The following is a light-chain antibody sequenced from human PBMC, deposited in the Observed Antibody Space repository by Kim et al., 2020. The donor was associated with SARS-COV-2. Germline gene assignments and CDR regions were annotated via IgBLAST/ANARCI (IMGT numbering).Light chain of an antibody. CDR2: HVS. J-gene: IGLJ1*01. CDR1: SSDIGNYDY. V-gene: IGLV2-14*03. CDR3: STYRSRSPHV. Sequence: QSALTQPASVSGSPGQSITISCTGTSSDIGNYDYVAWYQQHPGKVPKFIIYHVSKRPSGVSNRFSGSKSGNTASLTISGLQAEDEADYYCSTYRSRSPHVFGTGTKVTVL.